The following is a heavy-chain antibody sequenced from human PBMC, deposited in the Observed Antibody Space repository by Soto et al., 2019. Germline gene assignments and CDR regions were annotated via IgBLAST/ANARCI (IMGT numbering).Heavy chain of an antibody. CDR2: ISYDGGNK. D-gene: IGHD2-15*01. J-gene: IGHJ4*02. V-gene: IGHV3-30*18. CDR1: GFTFSSYG. Sequence: GGSLRLSCAASGFTFSSYGMHWVRQAPGKGLEWVAVISYDGGNKYYADSVKGRFTISRDNSKNTLYLQMNSLRAEDTAVYYCEKGSPYCSGGSCCIDYWGQGTLVTFS. CDR3: EKGSPYCSGGSCCIDY.